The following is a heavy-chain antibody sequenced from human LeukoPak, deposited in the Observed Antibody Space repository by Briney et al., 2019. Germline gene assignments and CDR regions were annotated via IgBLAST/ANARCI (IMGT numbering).Heavy chain of an antibody. D-gene: IGHD3-22*01. J-gene: IGHJ3*02. CDR1: GGSISSSY. CDR3: VRGYYDSSGYSNTFDI. V-gene: IGHV4-59*01. CDR2: IYYTGST. Sequence: SETLSLTCTVSGGSISSSYWSWIRQPPGKGLERIGYIYYTGSTNYNPSLNSRVTMSLDTSKSQFSLKLTSVTAADTALYYCVRGYYDSSGYSNTFDIWSQGTMVTVSS.